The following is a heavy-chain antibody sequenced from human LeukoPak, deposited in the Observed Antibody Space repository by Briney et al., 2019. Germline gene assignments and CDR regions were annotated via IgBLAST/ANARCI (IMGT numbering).Heavy chain of an antibody. CDR2: XXNSGGT. J-gene: IGHJ4*02. D-gene: IGHD3-9*01. V-gene: IGHV1-2*02. Sequence: XXNSGGTNYAQKFQGRVTMTRDTSISTAYMELSRLRSDDTAVYYCARGYYDILTGYSSPFDYWGQGTLVTVSS. CDR3: ARGYYDILTGYSSPFDY.